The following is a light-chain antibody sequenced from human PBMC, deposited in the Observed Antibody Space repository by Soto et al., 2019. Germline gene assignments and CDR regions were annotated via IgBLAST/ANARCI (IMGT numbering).Light chain of an antibody. CDR2: RAS. CDR3: QQYGSSGT. J-gene: IGKJ1*01. CDR1: QSVSSL. V-gene: IGKV3-20*01. Sequence: EVVMTQSPATLSLSPGERAPLSCRARQSVSSLLAWYQQKPGQAPRLLIYRASYRATGVSGRFSGSGSGTDFTLTISRLEPEDFAVYYCQQYGSSGTFGQGTKVDIK.